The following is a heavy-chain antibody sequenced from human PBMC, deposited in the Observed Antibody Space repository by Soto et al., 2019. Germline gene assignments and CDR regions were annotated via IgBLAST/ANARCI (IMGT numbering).Heavy chain of an antibody. V-gene: IGHV1-18*01. CDR1: GDTFTNFG. Sequence: HLVQSGPEVKKPGASITVSCKTFGDTFTNFGLSWVRRAPGQGLEWMGWIATYNNNRNYAEKFQGRLTLPQDATTSTAYMELKNLGNDDPAVYYCARVLRGVVNWFDPWGQGTLVTVSS. CDR3: ARVLRGVVNWFDP. J-gene: IGHJ5*02. D-gene: IGHD3-10*01. CDR2: IATYNNNR.